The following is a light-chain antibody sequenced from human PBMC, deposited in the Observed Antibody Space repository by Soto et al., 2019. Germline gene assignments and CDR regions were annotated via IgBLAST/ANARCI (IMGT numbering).Light chain of an antibody. CDR2: DAS. V-gene: IGKV3-15*01. J-gene: IGKJ4*01. CDR3: QQYNNRPAP. Sequence: SQSPSILTVSTGERATLSCRASESVGRHLAWYHQKPGQAPTLLILDASTRATGVPGRFSGSVSGTEFTLTVSSLQTEDFAVYDCQQYNNRPAPFGGGTK. CDR1: ESVGRH.